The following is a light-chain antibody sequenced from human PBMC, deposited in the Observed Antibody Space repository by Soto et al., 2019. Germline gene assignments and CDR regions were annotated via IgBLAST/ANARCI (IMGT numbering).Light chain of an antibody. CDR2: DVN. V-gene: IGLV2-14*03. CDR1: SSDIGAYNF. Sequence: QSALTQPASVSGSPGQSITISCTGTSSDIGAYNFVSWYQQHPGKAPKVMLYDVNIRPSGVSNRFSGSKSGNTASLTISGLQAEDEADYYCTSWTTSTTMIFGGGTMLTVL. J-gene: IGLJ2*01. CDR3: TSWTTSTTMI.